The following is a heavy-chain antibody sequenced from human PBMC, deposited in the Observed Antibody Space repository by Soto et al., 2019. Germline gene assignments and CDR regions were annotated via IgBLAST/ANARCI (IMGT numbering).Heavy chain of an antibody. J-gene: IGHJ4*02. CDR1: GFTFSSYA. CDR2: ISGSDDST. V-gene: IGHV3-23*01. Sequence: EVQLLESGGGLVQPGGSLRLSCAASGFTFSSYAMNWVRQAPGKGLEWVSVISGSDDSTYYADSVKGRFTISRDNSNNTLKLLMHSLSAEAMAVYFWARRSSSWYFVYGGQGALVTVSS. D-gene: IGHD6-13*01. CDR3: ARRSSSWYFVY.